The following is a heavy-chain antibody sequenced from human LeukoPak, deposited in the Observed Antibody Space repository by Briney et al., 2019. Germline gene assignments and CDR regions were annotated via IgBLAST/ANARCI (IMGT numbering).Heavy chain of an antibody. CDR3: ARARYGDYLFDY. J-gene: IGHJ4*02. Sequence: SETLSLTCTVSGGSISSGDYYWSWIRQPPGKGLEWIGYIYYSGSTYYNPSLKSRVTISVDTSKYQFSLKLSSVTAADTAVYYCARARYGDYLFDYWGQGTLVTVSS. CDR1: GGSISSGDYY. CDR2: IYYSGST. V-gene: IGHV4-30-4*01. D-gene: IGHD4-17*01.